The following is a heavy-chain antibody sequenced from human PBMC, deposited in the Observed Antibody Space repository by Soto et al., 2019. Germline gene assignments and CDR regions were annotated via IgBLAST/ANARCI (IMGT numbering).Heavy chain of an antibody. CDR1: GFTFSSYA. V-gene: IGHV3-30-3*01. Sequence: GGSLRLSCAASGFTFSSYAMHWVRQXPGKGLEWVAVISYDGSNKYYADSVKGRFTISRDNSKNTLYLQMNSLRAEDTAVYYCARDISIRYSGSYLLDYWGQGTLVTVSS. J-gene: IGHJ4*02. CDR3: ARDISIRYSGSYLLDY. D-gene: IGHD1-26*01. CDR2: ISYDGSNK.